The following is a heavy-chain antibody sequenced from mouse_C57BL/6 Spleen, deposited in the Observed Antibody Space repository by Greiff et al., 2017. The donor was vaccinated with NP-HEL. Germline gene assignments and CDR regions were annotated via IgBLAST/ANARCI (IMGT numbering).Heavy chain of an antibody. Sequence: QVQLQQSGAELVRPGTSVKVSCKASGYAFTNYLIEWVKQRPGQGLEWIGVINPGSGGTNYNEKFKGKATLTADKSSSTAYMQLSSLTSEDSAVYFWARPASWDPFADWGPATLVTVAA. V-gene: IGHV1-54*01. D-gene: IGHD4-1*01. J-gene: IGHJ3*01. CDR3: ARPASWDPFAD. CDR1: GYAFTNYL. CDR2: INPGSGGT.